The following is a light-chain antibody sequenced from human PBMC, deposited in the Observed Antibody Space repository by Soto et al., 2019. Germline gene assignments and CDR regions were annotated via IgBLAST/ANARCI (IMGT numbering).Light chain of an antibody. CDR3: QQYNTYPWT. CDR1: QGISSW. CDR2: DAT. V-gene: IGKV1D-16*01. Sequence: DIQMTQSPSSVSASVGDRVTITCRASQGISSWLAWYQQKRGKAPNLLIYDATRLHSGVPSRFRGSGSGTEFTLTISSLKPEDFATYYCQQYNTYPWTFGQGTKVDIK. J-gene: IGKJ1*01.